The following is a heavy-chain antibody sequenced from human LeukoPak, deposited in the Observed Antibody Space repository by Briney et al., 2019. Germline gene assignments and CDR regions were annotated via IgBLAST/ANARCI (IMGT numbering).Heavy chain of an antibody. CDR1: GGSIRSDTYF. J-gene: IGHJ6*03. D-gene: IGHD3-9*01. CDR2: ISHSGIP. Sequence: SETLSLTCTVSGGSIRSDTYFWGWIRQPPGKGLELIGSISHSGIPFYNPSLKSRVSMSVDTSKNQFALKVTSVTAADAAVCFCARLLPYDILTDHYYKYYMDVWGEGTTVTVSS. V-gene: IGHV4-39*01. CDR3: ARLLPYDILTDHYYKYYMDV.